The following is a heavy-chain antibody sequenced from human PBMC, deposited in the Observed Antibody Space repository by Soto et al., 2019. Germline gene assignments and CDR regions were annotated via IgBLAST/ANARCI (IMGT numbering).Heavy chain of an antibody. CDR2: IYYAGNT. V-gene: IGHV4-59*01. J-gene: IGHJ4*02. CDR3: ARTVNYGCFDY. D-gene: IGHD4-17*01. Sequence: SETLSLTCTVSGGSITGYFWSWIRQPPGRGLEWIGYIYYAGNTLYTPSLNNRVTISVDTSKNQFSLELSSVTAADTAVYYCARTVNYGCFDYWGQGTLVTVSS. CDR1: GGSITGYF.